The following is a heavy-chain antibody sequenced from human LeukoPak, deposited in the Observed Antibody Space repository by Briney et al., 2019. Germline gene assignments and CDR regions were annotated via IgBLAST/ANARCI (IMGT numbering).Heavy chain of an antibody. J-gene: IGHJ4*02. D-gene: IGHD5-12*01. CDR1: GGSISSGSYY. CDR2: IYTSGST. CDR3: ARVEYSGYDSHL. V-gene: IGHV4-61*02. Sequence: SQTLSLTCTVSGGSISSGSYYWSWIRQPAGKGLEWIGRIYTSGSTNYNPSLKSRVTISVDTFKNQFSLKLSSVTAADTAVYYCARVEYSGYDSHLWGQGTLVTVSS.